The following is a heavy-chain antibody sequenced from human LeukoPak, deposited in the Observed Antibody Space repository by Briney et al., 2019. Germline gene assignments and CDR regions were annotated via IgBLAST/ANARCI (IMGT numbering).Heavy chain of an antibody. Sequence: GGSLRLSCAASGFTFSRHSMNWVRQAPGKGLEWVSSSSTSSSYIYYADSVKGRFTISRDNVKTSLYLQMNSLRAEDTAVYYCARDLSGVTGYTYGRGIDYWGQGTLVTVSS. CDR2: SSTSSSYI. V-gene: IGHV3-21*01. CDR3: ARDLSGVTGYTYGRGIDY. J-gene: IGHJ4*02. CDR1: GFTFSRHS. D-gene: IGHD5-18*01.